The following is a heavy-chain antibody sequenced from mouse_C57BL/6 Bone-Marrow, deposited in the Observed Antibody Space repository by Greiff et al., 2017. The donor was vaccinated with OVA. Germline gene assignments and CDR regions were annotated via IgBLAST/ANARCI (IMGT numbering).Heavy chain of an antibody. Sequence: QVQLKESGPELVKPGASVKISCKASGYAFSSSWMNWVKQRPGKGLEWIGRIYPGDGDTNYNGKFKGKATLTVDKSSSTAYMQLSSLTSEDSAVYFCARLLRRYFDYWGQGTTLTVSS. D-gene: IGHD1-1*01. CDR3: ARLLRRYFDY. J-gene: IGHJ2*01. CDR2: IYPGDGDT. V-gene: IGHV1-82*01. CDR1: GYAFSSSW.